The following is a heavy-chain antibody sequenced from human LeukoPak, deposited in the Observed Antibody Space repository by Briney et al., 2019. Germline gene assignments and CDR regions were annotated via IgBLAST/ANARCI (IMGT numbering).Heavy chain of an antibody. CDR3: VKLRGIYLDFDY. CDR2: IIGSGGYT. D-gene: IGHD1-26*01. CDR1: GFTFSSYA. V-gene: IGHV3-23*01. J-gene: IGHJ4*02. Sequence: PGGSLRLSCAASGFTFSSYAMSWVRQAPGNGLEWVSAIIGSGGYTYYADSVKGRFTISRDNSKNTLSLQMDSLRAEDTAVYYCVKLRGIYLDFDYWGQGTLVTVSS.